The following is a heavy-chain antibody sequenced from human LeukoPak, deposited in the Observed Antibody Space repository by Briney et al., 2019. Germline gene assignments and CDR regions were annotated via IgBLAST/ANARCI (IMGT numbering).Heavy chain of an antibody. D-gene: IGHD1-1*01. V-gene: IGHV3-64*04. CDR2: ISNNGVST. CDR3: AMNWNCDY. CDR1: GFTFSNYA. Sequence: GGSLRLSCSASGFTFSNYAMAWVRQAPGKGLEYVSAISNNGVSTYYADSVKGRYTISRDNSKSTLYLQMNSLRAEDTAVYYCAMNWNCDYWGQGTLVTVSS. J-gene: IGHJ4*02.